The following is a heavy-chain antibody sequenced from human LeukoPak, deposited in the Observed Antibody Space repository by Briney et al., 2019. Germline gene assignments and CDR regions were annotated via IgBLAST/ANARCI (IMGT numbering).Heavy chain of an antibody. V-gene: IGHV4-59*01. CDR3: ARIRVGATIAFDY. J-gene: IGHJ4*02. CDR2: IYYSGST. D-gene: IGHD1-26*01. CDR1: GGSISSYY. Sequence: SETLSLTCTVSGGSISSYYWSWIRQPPGKGLEWIGYIYYSGSTNYNPSLKSRVTISVDTSKNQFSLKLSSVTAADTAVYYCARIRVGATIAFDYWGQGTLVTVSS.